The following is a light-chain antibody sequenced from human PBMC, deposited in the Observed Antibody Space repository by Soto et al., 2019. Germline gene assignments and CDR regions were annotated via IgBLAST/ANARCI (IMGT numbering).Light chain of an antibody. V-gene: IGLV2-14*01. CDR2: DVS. CDR3: SSYTSTNFVI. CDR1: SGDIGDYKY. J-gene: IGLJ2*01. Sequence: QSALTQPASVSGSPGQSITISCTGSSGDIGDYKYVSWYKQHPGKAPKLMIYDVSNRPSGVSNRFSASKSGNTASLTISGPQAEGGADYYCSSYTSTNFVIFRGRTKLTVL.